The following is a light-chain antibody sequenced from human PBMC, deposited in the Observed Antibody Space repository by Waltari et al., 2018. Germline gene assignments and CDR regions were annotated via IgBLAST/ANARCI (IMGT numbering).Light chain of an antibody. V-gene: IGKV2-28*01. Sequence: DIVMTRSPLSLPVTPGEPASISCRSSQSLLHSNGYNYLDWYLQKPGQSPQLLIYLGSNRASGVPDRFSGSGSGTDFTLKISRVEAEDVGVYYCVQALQTPPWTFGQGTKVDVK. J-gene: IGKJ1*01. CDR3: VQALQTPPWT. CDR1: QSLLHSNGYNY. CDR2: LGS.